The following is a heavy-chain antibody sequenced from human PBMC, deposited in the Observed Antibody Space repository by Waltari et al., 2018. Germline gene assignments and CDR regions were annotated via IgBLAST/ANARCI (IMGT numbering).Heavy chain of an antibody. J-gene: IGHJ4*02. V-gene: IGHV1-69*02. CDR1: GGTFSSYT. Sequence: QVQLVQSGAEVKKPGSSVKVSCKASGGTFSSYTISWVRQAPGQGLEWMGRIIHILGRANYERRCQGRVTIDADKSTSTAYMELGSLRSEDTAVYYCEAYDYYDSSGYYRIVDYWGQGTLVTVAS. CDR3: EAYDYYDSSGYYRIVDY. D-gene: IGHD3-22*01. CDR2: IIHILGRA.